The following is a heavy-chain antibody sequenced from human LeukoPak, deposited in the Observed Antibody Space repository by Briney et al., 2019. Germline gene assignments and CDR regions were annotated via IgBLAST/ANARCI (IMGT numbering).Heavy chain of an antibody. J-gene: IGHJ4*02. Sequence: PGGSLRLSCAASGFTFSSYAMHWVRQAPGKGLEWVAVISYDGSNKYYADSVKGRFTISRDNSKNTLYLQMNSLRAEDTAVYYCARHNYGSGSCLDYWGQGTLVTVSS. CDR2: ISYDGSNK. D-gene: IGHD3-10*01. V-gene: IGHV3-30*04. CDR3: ARHNYGSGSCLDY. CDR1: GFTFSSYA.